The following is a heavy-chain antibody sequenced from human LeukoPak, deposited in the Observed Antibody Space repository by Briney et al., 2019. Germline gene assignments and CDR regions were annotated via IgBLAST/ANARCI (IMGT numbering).Heavy chain of an antibody. D-gene: IGHD6-13*01. CDR1: GESFSGYS. CDR2: INQRRNT. V-gene: IGHV4-34*01. Sequence: SETLSLTCVVYGESFSGYSWSWIRQPPGKGLEWIGEINQRRNTNYNPSLKSRVTISIDTSKNQFSLKLSSVTAADTAVYYCARGPPRYSSSWYYYYGMDVWGQGTTVTVSS. CDR3: ARGPPRYSSSWYYYYGMDV. J-gene: IGHJ6*02.